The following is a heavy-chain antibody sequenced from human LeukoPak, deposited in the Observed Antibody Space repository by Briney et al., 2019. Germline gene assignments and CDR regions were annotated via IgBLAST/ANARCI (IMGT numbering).Heavy chain of an antibody. D-gene: IGHD3-3*01. CDR3: ARDSYGFWSGHDY. CDR2: ISSSSSYI. Sequence: PGGSLRLSCAASGFTFSSYSMNWVRQAPGKGLEWVSSISSSSSYIYYADSVKGRFTISRDNAKNSLYLQMNSLRAEDTAVYYCARDSYGFWSGHDYWGQGTLVTVSS. CDR1: GFTFSSYS. J-gene: IGHJ4*02. V-gene: IGHV3-21*01.